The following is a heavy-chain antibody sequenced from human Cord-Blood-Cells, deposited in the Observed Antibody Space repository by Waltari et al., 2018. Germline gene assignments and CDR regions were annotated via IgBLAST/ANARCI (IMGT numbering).Heavy chain of an antibody. D-gene: IGHD3-22*01. J-gene: IGHJ3*02. CDR3: ARGSYDSHAFDI. V-gene: IGHV1-69*12. CDR1: GGTFSSYV. Sequence: VQLVQSGAEVKKPWSPVKVSGKASGGTFSSYVISWGGQAPGQGLEWMGGIIPSFGTANYAQKFQGRVTITADESTSTAYMELSSLRSEDTAVYYCARGSYDSHAFDIWGQGTMVTVSS. CDR2: IIPSFGTA.